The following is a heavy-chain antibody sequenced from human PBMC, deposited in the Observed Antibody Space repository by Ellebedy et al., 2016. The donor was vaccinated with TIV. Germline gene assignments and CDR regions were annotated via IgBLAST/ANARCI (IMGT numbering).Heavy chain of an antibody. CDR1: GYPFPNYG. CDR2: ISAYNGNT. CDR3: ARDVPADAAALLDY. J-gene: IGHJ4*02. V-gene: IGHV1-18*04. D-gene: IGHD2-2*01. Sequence: AASVKVSCKASGYPFPNYGVSWVRQAPGQGLEWVGWISAYNGNTKYGQKFQGRISLTTDTSMGTASMELRSRRSDDTGVYFCARDVPADAAALLDYWGQGTRVDVSS.